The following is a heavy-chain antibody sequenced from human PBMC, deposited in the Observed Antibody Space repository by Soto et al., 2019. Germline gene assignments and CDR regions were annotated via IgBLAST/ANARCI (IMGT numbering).Heavy chain of an antibody. CDR2: LSNSGAGT. Sequence: EVQLLESGGGLVQSGGSLRLSCAASGFTFATYAMTWVRRPPGGGLEWVSSLSNSGAGTYYRDSVKGRFTISRDNSKNTLYLQMNSLRADDTALYYCAKDRRISRAAGYYGLDVWGQGTTVTVS. CDR3: AKDRRISRAAGYYGLDV. D-gene: IGHD3-3*02. J-gene: IGHJ6*02. V-gene: IGHV3-23*01. CDR1: GFTFATYA.